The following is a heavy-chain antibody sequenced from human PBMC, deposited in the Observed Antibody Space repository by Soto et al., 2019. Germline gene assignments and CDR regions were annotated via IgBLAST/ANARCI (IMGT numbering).Heavy chain of an antibody. J-gene: IGHJ4*02. CDR1: GGTFSTST. V-gene: IGHV1-69*08. CDR2: IIPILGIG. D-gene: IGHD5-12*01. Sequence: QVQRVQSGTEVKKPGSSVKVSCKASGGTFSTSTFTCVRQAPGQGLEWMRRIIPILGIGDYAPKFQGRVSITADKCTSTVYMELSSLKSEDTDVFFCVRDAPSGSVFSGYDAIDSWGQGTLVTVSS. CDR3: VRDAPSGSVFSGYDAIDS.